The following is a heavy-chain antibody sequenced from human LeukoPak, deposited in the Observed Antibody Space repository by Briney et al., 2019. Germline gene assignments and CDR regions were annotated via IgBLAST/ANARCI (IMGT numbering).Heavy chain of an antibody. CDR1: GYTFTSYD. D-gene: IGHD3-16*01. CDR2: MNPNSGNT. CDR3: ARGRRARILYVWGSYNNWFDP. V-gene: IGHV1-8*01. Sequence: GASVKVSCKASGYTFTSYDINWVRQATGQGLEWMGWMNPNSGNTGYAQKFQGRVTMTRNTSISTAYMELSSLRSEDTAVYYCARGRRARILYVWGSYNNWFDPWGQGTLGTVSS. J-gene: IGHJ5*02.